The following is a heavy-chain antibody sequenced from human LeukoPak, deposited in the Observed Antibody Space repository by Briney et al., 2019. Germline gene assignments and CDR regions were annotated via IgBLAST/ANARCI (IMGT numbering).Heavy chain of an antibody. CDR2: ISNGGANT. V-gene: IGHV3-23*01. CDR3: AKEYYSGSGTYLYYFDY. CDR1: GFIFGDYA. J-gene: IGHJ4*02. D-gene: IGHD3-10*01. Sequence: GGSLRLSCTASGFIFGDYAMSWVRQAPGKGLEWVSTISNGGANTYYADSVKGRFTISRDNSKNTLYLQMNSLRAEDTAVYSCAKEYYSGSGTYLYYFDYWGQGTLVTVSS.